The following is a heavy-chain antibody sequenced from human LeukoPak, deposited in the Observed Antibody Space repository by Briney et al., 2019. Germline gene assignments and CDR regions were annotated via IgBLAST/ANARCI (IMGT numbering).Heavy chain of an antibody. D-gene: IGHD1-1*01. CDR2: ISRNGGST. CDR3: ARDFRGTNAFDI. V-gene: IGHV3-64*04. Sequence: GGSLRLSCSASGFTFSSFAMHWVRQAPGKGLEYVAAISRNGGSTYYADSVKGRFTISRDNSKNTLYLQMNSLRAEDTAVYYCARDFRGTNAFDIWGQGTMVTVSS. J-gene: IGHJ3*02. CDR1: GFTFSSFA.